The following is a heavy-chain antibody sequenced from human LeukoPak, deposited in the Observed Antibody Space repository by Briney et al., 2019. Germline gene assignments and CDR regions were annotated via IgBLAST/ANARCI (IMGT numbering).Heavy chain of an antibody. CDR1: GGSISGRPYY. V-gene: IGHV4-39*07. CDR3: ARGAYFDS. CDR2: AYYTGNT. D-gene: IGHD3-16*01. J-gene: IGHJ4*02. Sequence: SETLSLTCTVSGGSISGRPYYWCWIRQPPGKGLEWIGSAYYTGNTYYNSSLKSRVTISLDTSKNQFSLKLNSVTAADTAVYYCARGAYFDSWGRGTLFTVSS.